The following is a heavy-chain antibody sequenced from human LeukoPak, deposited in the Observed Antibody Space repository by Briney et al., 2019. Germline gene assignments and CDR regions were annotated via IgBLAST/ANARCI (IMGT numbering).Heavy chain of an antibody. CDR3: ARDRDGDLLDY. D-gene: IGHD4-17*01. Sequence: SETLSLTCTVSGGSISNSSYYWSWIRQPPGKGLEWIGSIYRSGSTYHNPSLKSRVTISVDTSKNQCSLKLSSVTAADTAVYYCARDRDGDLLDYWGQGTLVTVSS. V-gene: IGHV4-39*07. J-gene: IGHJ4*02. CDR2: IYRSGST. CDR1: GGSISNSSYY.